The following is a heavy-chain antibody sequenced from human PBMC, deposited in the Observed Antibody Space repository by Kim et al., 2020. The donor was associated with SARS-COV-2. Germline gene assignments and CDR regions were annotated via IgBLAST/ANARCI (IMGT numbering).Heavy chain of an antibody. J-gene: IGHJ4*02. CDR3: ARGRRYYCHSSGYYGFDY. V-gene: IGHV4-34*01. CDR2: INHSGST. Sequence: SETLSLTCAVYGGSFSGYYWSWIRQPPGKGLEWIGEINHSGSTNYNPSLKSRVTISVDTSKNQFSLKLSSVTAADTAVYYCARGRRYYCHSSGYYGFDYWGQGTLVTVSS. D-gene: IGHD3-22*01. CDR1: GGSFSGYY.